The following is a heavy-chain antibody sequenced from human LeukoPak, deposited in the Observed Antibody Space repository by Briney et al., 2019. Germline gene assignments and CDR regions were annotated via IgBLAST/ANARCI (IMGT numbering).Heavy chain of an antibody. CDR3: ASSIAVAVNSYDAFDI. D-gene: IGHD6-19*01. J-gene: IGHJ3*02. Sequence: SQTLSLTCTVSGGSISSGDYYWSWIRQPPGKGLEWIGYIYYSGSTYYNPSLKSRVTMSVDTSKNQFSLKLSSVTAADTAVYYCASSIAVAVNSYDAFDIWGQGTMVTVSS. V-gene: IGHV4-30-4*01. CDR2: IYYSGST. CDR1: GGSISSGDYY.